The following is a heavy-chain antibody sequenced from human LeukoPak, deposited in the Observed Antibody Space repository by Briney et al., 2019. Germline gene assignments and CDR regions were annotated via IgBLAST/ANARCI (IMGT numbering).Heavy chain of an antibody. CDR3: ARVSSSGWYYFDY. CDR2: IRYDGSNK. CDR1: GFTFSTYG. D-gene: IGHD6-19*01. Sequence: PGGSLRLSCAASGFTFSTYGMNWVRQAPGKGLEWVAFIRYDGSNKYYADSVKGRFTISRDNSKNTLYLQMNSLRAEDTAVYYCARVSSSGWYYFDYWGQGTLVTVSS. J-gene: IGHJ4*02. V-gene: IGHV3-30*02.